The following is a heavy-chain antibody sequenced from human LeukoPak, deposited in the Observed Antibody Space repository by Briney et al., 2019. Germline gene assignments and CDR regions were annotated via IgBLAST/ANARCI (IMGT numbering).Heavy chain of an antibody. J-gene: IGHJ4*02. CDR1: GFTFSSYS. CDR2: ISSSSSYI. D-gene: IGHD3-3*01. V-gene: IGHV3-21*01. CDR3: ASWESPRSHLAFTYDFWSGYYGFDY. Sequence: GGSLRLSCAASGFTFSSYSMNWVRQAPGKGLKWVSSISSSSSYIYCADSVKGRFTISRDNAKNSLYLQMNSLRAEDTAVYYCASWESPRSHLAFTYDFWSGYYGFDYWGQGTLVTVSS.